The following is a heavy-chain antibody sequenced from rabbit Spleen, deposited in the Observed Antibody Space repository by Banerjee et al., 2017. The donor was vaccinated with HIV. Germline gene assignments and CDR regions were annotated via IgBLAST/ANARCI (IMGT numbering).Heavy chain of an antibody. J-gene: IGHJ4*01. CDR1: GVSFSISSY. CDR3: ARDRAPDDSDWNFNL. V-gene: IGHV1S40*01. Sequence: QSLEESGGDLVKPGASLTLTCTASGVSFSISSYMCWVRQAPGKGLEWIACIDAGSSGFTYFATWAEGRFTISKTSSTVDLKMTSLTVADTATYFCARDRAPDDSDWNFNLWGPGTLVTVS. CDR2: IDAGSSGFT. D-gene: IGHD2-1*01.